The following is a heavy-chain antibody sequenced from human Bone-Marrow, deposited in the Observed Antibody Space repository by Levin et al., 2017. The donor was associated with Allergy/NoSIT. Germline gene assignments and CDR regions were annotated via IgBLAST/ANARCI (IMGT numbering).Heavy chain of an antibody. Sequence: PSETLSLTCTVSGVSINSGSYYWGWIRQPPRKGLEWIGSIYYSGTTYYNPSLKSRLTVSVDTAKNQFPLKLSSVSAADTAVYYCARLVYGWLVSTDYFDYWGQGTLVTVPS. CDR2: IYYSGTT. CDR1: GVSINSGSYY. V-gene: IGHV4-39*01. J-gene: IGHJ4*02. D-gene: IGHD2-8*01. CDR3: ARLVYGWLVSTDYFDY.